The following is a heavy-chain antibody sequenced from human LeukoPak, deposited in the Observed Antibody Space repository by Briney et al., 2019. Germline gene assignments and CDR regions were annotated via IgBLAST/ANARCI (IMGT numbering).Heavy chain of an antibody. V-gene: IGHV4-59*02. CDR3: PRLTSIGDYFDY. CDR2: IYYNGST. CDR1: GVFVGSYH. J-gene: IGHJ4*02. Sequence: PSETLSLTCTVSGVFVGSYHWSWIRQTPGKGLEWIGNIYYNGSTKYNPSLKSRVTISMDTSKNQFSLRLTSLTAADTAVYYCPRLTSIGDYFDYWGQGTLVTVSS. D-gene: IGHD2-15*01.